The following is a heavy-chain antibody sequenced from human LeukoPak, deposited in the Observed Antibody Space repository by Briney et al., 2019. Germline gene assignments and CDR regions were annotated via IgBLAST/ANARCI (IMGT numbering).Heavy chain of an antibody. D-gene: IGHD6-13*01. J-gene: IGHJ4*02. CDR3: ARVVDLSIAAAGQGFCDY. CDR1: GYTFTGYY. Sequence: ASVKVSCKASGYTFTGYYMHWVRQAPGQGLEWMGWINPNSGGTNYAQKFQGRVTMTRDTSISTAYMELSRLRSDDTAVYYCARVVDLSIAAAGQGFCDYWGQGTLVTVSS. CDR2: INPNSGGT. V-gene: IGHV1-2*02.